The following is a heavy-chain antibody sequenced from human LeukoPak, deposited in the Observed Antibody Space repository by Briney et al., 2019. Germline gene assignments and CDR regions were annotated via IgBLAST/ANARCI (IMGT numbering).Heavy chain of an antibody. V-gene: IGHV3-23*01. CDR1: GFTFSSYA. CDR2: ISGSGGST. D-gene: IGHD6-13*01. Sequence: GGSLRLPCAASGFTFSSYAMSWVRQAPGKGLQWVSSISGSGGSTDYADSVKGRFTISRDNAKNSLYLQMNSLRAEDTAVYYCARDPRPGAAAGKWGQGTLVTVSS. J-gene: IGHJ4*02. CDR3: ARDPRPGAAAGK.